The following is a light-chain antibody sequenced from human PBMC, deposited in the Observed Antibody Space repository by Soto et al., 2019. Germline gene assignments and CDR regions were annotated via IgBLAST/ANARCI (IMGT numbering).Light chain of an antibody. CDR1: QDISNS. V-gene: IGKV1-33*01. Sequence: DIQMTQSPSSLSASVGDRVTITCQASQDISNSISWYQQRPGKAPKLVIHDAYTLETGVPSRLGGSGSGTEFTFTITPLQTEDIATYYCHQYHSLPLTFGGGTNEEIK. J-gene: IGKJ4*01. CDR3: HQYHSLPLT. CDR2: DAY.